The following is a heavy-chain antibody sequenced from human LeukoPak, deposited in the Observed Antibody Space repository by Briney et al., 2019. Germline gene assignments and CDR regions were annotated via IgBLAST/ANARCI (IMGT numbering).Heavy chain of an antibody. CDR3: ARGAPSLYYYYMDI. CDR2: VYTSGST. D-gene: IGHD3-10*01. J-gene: IGHJ6*03. V-gene: IGHV4-4*09. Sequence: PPETLSLTCTVSGGSITTYYWNWVRQPPGEGLEWIGYVYTSGSTNFNPSLRSRVTISLDTSKNQSSLKLTSVTAADTAVYYCARGAPSLYYYYMDIWGKGTTVTVSS. CDR1: GGSITTYY.